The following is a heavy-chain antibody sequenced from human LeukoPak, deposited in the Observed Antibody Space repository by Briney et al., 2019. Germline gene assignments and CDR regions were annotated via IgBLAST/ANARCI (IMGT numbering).Heavy chain of an antibody. D-gene: IGHD4/OR15-4a*01. CDR1: GFTFSSYA. V-gene: IGHV3-23*01. Sequence: QPGGSLRLSCAASGFTFSSYAMSWVRQAPGKGLEWVSAISGSGGSTYYADPVKGRFTISRDNSKNTLYLQMNSLRAEDTAVYYCARRAGAYSHPYDYWGQGTLVTVSS. J-gene: IGHJ4*02. CDR3: ARRAGAYSHPYDY. CDR2: ISGSGGST.